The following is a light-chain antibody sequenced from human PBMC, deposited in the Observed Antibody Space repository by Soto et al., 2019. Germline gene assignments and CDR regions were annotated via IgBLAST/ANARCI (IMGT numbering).Light chain of an antibody. V-gene: IGLV2-14*01. Sequence: QSALTQPASVSGSPGQSIAISCAGTSSDIGTYNHVSWYQQHPGKAPQLIIYEDINRPSGLSSRFSGSKSGNTASLTISGLQAEDEADYICCSYTTSSTLVCGTGTKVTVL. CDR3: CSYTTSSTLV. J-gene: IGLJ1*01. CDR2: EDI. CDR1: SSDIGTYNH.